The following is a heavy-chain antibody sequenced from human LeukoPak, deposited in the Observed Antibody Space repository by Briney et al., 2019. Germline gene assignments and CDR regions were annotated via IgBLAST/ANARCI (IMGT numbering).Heavy chain of an antibody. D-gene: IGHD3-22*01. CDR1: GGSISTYY. J-gene: IGHJ4*02. CDR3: ARGRHYYDSSGLDY. V-gene: IGHV4-4*07. Sequence: SETLSLTCTVSGGSISTYYWSWLRQPAGKGLEWIGRIYTSRSTNYNPSLKSRVTMSVDTSRNQFSLKLSSVTAADTAVYYCARGRHYYDSSGLDYWGQGTLVTVSS. CDR2: IYTSRST.